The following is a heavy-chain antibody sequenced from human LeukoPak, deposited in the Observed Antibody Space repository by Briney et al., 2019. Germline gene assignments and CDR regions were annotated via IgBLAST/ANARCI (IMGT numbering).Heavy chain of an antibody. CDR1: GYRFNTYG. CDR3: ARDRGGSYFQA. CDR2: INTDNGKT. V-gene: IGHV1-18*01. J-gene: IGHJ1*01. D-gene: IGHD1-26*01. Sequence: ASVKVSCKASGYRFNTYGITWVRQAPGQGLEWMGWINTDNGKTSYAHRLQGRVTVTKDTSTSTSYMELRSLTSDDTAVYYCARDRGGSYFQAWGQGTLVTVSS.